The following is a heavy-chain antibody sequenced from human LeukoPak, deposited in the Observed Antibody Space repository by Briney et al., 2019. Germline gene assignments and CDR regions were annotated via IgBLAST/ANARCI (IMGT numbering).Heavy chain of an antibody. CDR3: AKVYYDSSGYFDY. CDR2: ISGSGGST. Sequence: GGSLRLSCAASGLTFSSYAMSWVRQTPGKGLEWVSAISGSGGSTYYADSVKGRFTISRDNSKNTLYLQMNSLRAEDTAVYYCAKVYYDSSGYFDYWGQGTLVTVSS. CDR1: GLTFSSYA. D-gene: IGHD3-22*01. J-gene: IGHJ4*02. V-gene: IGHV3-23*01.